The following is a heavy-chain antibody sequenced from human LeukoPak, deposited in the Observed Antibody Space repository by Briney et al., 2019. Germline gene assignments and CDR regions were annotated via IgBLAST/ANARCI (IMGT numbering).Heavy chain of an antibody. V-gene: IGHV3-9*01. CDR1: GFTFDDYA. CDR2: ISWNSDSI. Sequence: GRSLRLSCAASGFTFDDYAMHWVRQAPGKGLEWVSGISWNSDSIGYADSVKGRFTISRDNAKNSLYLQMNSLRAEDTASYYCAKDIAYGDPKAYHFDYWGQGTLVTVSS. J-gene: IGHJ4*02. CDR3: AKDIAYGDPKAYHFDY. D-gene: IGHD4-17*01.